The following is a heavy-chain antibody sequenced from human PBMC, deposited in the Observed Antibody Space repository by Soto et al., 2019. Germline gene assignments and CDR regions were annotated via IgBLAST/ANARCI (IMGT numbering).Heavy chain of an antibody. CDR2: ISYDGHNK. CDR3: AKDLQAYGDYNYYYYGMDV. V-gene: IGHV3-30*18. CDR1: GFTFTTFG. J-gene: IGHJ6*02. Sequence: QVQLVESGGGMVQPGGSLRLSCTASGFTFTTFGIHWVRQAPGKGLEWVALISYDGHNKYYSDSVKGRFTISRDNYKNTLSLQMNSLRAEDTAVYYCAKDLQAYGDYNYYYYGMDVWGQGTTFSVSS. D-gene: IGHD4-17*01.